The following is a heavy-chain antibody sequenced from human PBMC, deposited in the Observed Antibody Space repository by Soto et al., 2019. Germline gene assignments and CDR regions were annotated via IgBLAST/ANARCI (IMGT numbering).Heavy chain of an antibody. CDR1: GYTFTNND. J-gene: IGHJ5*02. CDR3: ARMDRFGSLGWFDP. CDR2: VNPGSGDT. V-gene: IGHV1-8*01. Sequence: QVQLVQSGAEVKKPGASVKVSCKASGYTFTNNDVSWVRQATGQGLEWMGWVNPGSGDTGYAQKFQGRLTMTRDISIATAYMELYSLTSEDTAIYYCARMDRFGSLGWFDPWGQGTLVTVSS. D-gene: IGHD3-10*01.